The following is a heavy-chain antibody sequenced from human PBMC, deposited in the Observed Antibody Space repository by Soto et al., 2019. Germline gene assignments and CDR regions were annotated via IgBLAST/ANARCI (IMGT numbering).Heavy chain of an antibody. J-gene: IGHJ4*02. Sequence: ASVKVSCKASGYTFTSYYMHWVRQAPGQGLEWMAMINPSGGRTKYAQIFQGRVTLTRDTSTGTVDMELSSLTSEDTAIYYCARGPSCGGDCYLFDYCGQGTQLTVSS. CDR3: ARGPSCGGDCYLFDY. CDR2: INPSGGRT. CDR1: GYTFTSYY. D-gene: IGHD2-21*02. V-gene: IGHV1-46*01.